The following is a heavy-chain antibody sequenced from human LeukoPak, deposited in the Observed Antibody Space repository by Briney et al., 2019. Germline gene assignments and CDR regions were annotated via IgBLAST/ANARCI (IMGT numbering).Heavy chain of an antibody. D-gene: IGHD4-11*01. CDR2: INPNSGGT. Sequence: ASVKVSCKASGYTFTGYYMHWVRQAPGQGLEWMGWINPNSGGTNYAQKFQGRVTMTRDTSISTAYMELSRLRSDDTAVYYCARHGGTRITLVEVYYFDYWGQGNLVTVSS. V-gene: IGHV1-2*02. J-gene: IGHJ4*02. CDR1: GYTFTGYY. CDR3: ARHGGTRITLVEVYYFDY.